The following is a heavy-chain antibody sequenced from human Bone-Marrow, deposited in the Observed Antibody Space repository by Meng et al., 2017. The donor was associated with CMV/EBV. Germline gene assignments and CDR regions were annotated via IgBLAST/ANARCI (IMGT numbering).Heavy chain of an antibody. Sequence: ASVKVSCKASGYTFTGYYMHWVRQAPGQGLEWMGWINPNSGGTNYAQKFQDRVTMTRDTSISTAYMELSRLRSDDTAVYYCARGTTSSLRALGYWGQGNLVHVAS. J-gene: IGHJ4*02. V-gene: IGHV1-2*02. D-gene: IGHD2-2*01. CDR3: ARGTTSSLRALGY. CDR1: GYTFTGYY. CDR2: INPNSGGT.